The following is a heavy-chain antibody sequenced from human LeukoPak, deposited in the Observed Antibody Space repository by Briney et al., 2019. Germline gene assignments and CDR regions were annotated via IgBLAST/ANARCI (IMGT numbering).Heavy chain of an antibody. CDR1: GFTFSSYA. J-gene: IGHJ4*02. Sequence: GGSLRLSCAASGFTFSSYAMHWVRQAPGKGLEWVAVIWYDGSNKYYADSVKGRFTISRDNSKNTLYLQMSSLRAEDTAVYYCTRDGFSGSYYYFDYWGQGTLVSVSS. D-gene: IGHD3-10*01. V-gene: IGHV3-30*04. CDR2: IWYDGSNK. CDR3: TRDGFSGSYYYFDY.